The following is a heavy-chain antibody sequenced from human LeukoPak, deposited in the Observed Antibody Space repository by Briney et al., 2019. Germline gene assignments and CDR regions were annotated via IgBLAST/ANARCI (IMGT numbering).Heavy chain of an antibody. CDR2: IIPIFGIA. J-gene: IGHJ4*02. Sequence: GASVKVSCKASGGTFSSYAISWVRRAPGQGLEWMGRIIPIFGIANYAQKFQGRVTITADKSTSTAYMELSSLRSEDTAVYYCAREELYCSSTSCYSIRYYFDYWGQGTLVTVSS. D-gene: IGHD2-2*01. V-gene: IGHV1-69*04. CDR1: GGTFSSYA. CDR3: AREELYCSSTSCYSIRYYFDY.